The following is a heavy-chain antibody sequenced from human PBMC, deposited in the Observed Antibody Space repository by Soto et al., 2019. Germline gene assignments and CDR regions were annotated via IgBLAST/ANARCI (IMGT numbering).Heavy chain of an antibody. CDR3: ARVGWKIRSSWYQGYYYYGMDV. V-gene: IGHV4-34*01. D-gene: IGHD6-13*01. CDR2: INHSGST. CDR1: GGSFSGYY. J-gene: IGHJ6*02. Sequence: ASETLSLTCAVYGGSFSGYYWSWIRQPPGKGLEWIGEINHSGSTNYNPSLKSRVTISVDTSKNQFSLKLSSVTAADTAVYYCARVGWKIRSSWYQGYYYYGMDVWGQGTTVTVSS.